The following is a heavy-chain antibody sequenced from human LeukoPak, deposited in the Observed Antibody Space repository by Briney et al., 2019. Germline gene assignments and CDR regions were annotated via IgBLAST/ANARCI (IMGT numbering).Heavy chain of an antibody. D-gene: IGHD3-10*01. Sequence: SETLSLTCTVSGGSISSYYWSWIRQPPGKGLEWIGYIYYSGSTSYNPSLKSRVTISVDTSKNQFSLKLSSVTAADTAVYYCARTTTVRGTYYMDVWGKGTTVTISS. V-gene: IGHV4-59*01. CDR3: ARTTTVRGTYYMDV. CDR2: IYYSGST. J-gene: IGHJ6*03. CDR1: GGSISSYY.